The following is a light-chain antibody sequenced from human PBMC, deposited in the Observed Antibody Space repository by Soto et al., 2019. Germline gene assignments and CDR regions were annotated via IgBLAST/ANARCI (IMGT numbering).Light chain of an antibody. CDR1: QSVSSSY. CDR2: CAS. V-gene: IGKV3-20*01. Sequence: EIVLTQSPGTLSLSPGERATLSCRASQSVSSSYLAWYQQKPGQDPRLLIYCASSRATGIPDRFSGSGSGTDFTLTISRLEPEDFAVYYCHQYGSSPLTFGQGTKVDIK. CDR3: HQYGSSPLT. J-gene: IGKJ1*01.